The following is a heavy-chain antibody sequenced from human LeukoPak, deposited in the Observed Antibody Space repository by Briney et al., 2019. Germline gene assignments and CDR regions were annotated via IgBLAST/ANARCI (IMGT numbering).Heavy chain of an antibody. Sequence: GGSLRLSCAASGFTFNTYWMHWVRQAPGKGLVWVSRIKSDGSSPAYADSVKGRFTISRDNSKNTLYLQMNSLRAEDTAVYYCARDTANYNFWSGSALGGVDYWGQGTLVTVSS. CDR2: IKSDGSSP. CDR3: ARDTANYNFWSGSALGGVDY. D-gene: IGHD3-3*01. V-gene: IGHV3-74*01. CDR1: GFTFNTYW. J-gene: IGHJ4*02.